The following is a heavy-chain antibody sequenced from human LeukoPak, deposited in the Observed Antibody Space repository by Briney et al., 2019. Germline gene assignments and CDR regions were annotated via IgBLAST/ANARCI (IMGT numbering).Heavy chain of an antibody. CDR2: IYTSGST. V-gene: IGHV4-4*09. Sequence: SETLSLTCTVSGSSISTYYWSWIRQPPGKGLEWIGSIYTSGSTDYKPSLKSRVTISVDTSKNQFSLKLTSVTAADTAVYYCARLLPPSGSYSYYYYYMDVWGKGATVTVSS. D-gene: IGHD1-26*01. J-gene: IGHJ6*03. CDR3: ARLLPPSGSYSYYYYYMDV. CDR1: GSSISTYY.